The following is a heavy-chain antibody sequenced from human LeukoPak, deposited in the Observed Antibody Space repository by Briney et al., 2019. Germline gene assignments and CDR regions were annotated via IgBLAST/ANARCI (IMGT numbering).Heavy chain of an antibody. D-gene: IGHD2-2*01. J-gene: IGHJ5*02. CDR3: AISVVVPAAISNWFDP. CDR2: MNPNSGNT. Sequence: ASVKVSCKASGYTFTGYYMHWVRQATGQGLEWMGWMNPNSGNTGYAQKFQGRVTMTRNTSISTAYMELSSLRSEDTAVYYCAISVVVPAAISNWFDPWGQGTLVTVSS. CDR1: GYTFTGYY. V-gene: IGHV1-8*02.